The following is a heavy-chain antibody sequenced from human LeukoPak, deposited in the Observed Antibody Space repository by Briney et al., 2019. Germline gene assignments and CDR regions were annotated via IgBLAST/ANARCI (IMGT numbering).Heavy chain of an antibody. CDR3: ARESNPQYGDNWFDP. V-gene: IGHV1-69*13. CDR1: GGTFSSYA. J-gene: IGHJ5*02. CDR2: IIPIFGTA. D-gene: IGHD4-17*01. Sequence: SVKVSCKASGGTFSSYAISWVRQAPGQGLEWMGGIIPIFGTANYAQKFQGRVTITADESTSTAYMELSSLRSEDTAAYYCARESNPQYGDNWFDPWGQGTLVTVSS.